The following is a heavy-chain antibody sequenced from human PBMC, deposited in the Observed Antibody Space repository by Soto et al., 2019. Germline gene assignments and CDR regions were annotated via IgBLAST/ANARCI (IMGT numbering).Heavy chain of an antibody. CDR3: ASRPLGALFCPDV. V-gene: IGHV4-39*01. CDR2: RYHSGGT. J-gene: IGHJ6*02. CDR1: GGSISSSSSY. D-gene: IGHD3-16*01. Sequence: QLQLQESGPRLVKPSETLSLTCTVSGGSISSSSSYWGWIRQPPGKVLECIGGRYHSGGTNCNPSLKSRVTISADTSKSPFSLQLSSVTAADTAVYYCASRPLGALFCPDVWGQGTTVTVSS.